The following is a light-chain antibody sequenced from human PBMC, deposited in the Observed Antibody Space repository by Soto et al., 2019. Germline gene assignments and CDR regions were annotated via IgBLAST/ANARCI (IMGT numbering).Light chain of an antibody. CDR2: DVS. CDR1: SSDVGGYNF. CDR3: SSYSSSSTPFV. V-gene: IGLV2-14*01. Sequence: QSVLTQPASVSGSPGQSITISCTGTSSDVGGYNFVSWYQQHPGKAPRLMIYDVSNRPSGVSNRFSGSKSGNTASLSISGLRAEDEAEYYCSSYSSSSTPFVFGPATKLTVL. J-gene: IGLJ1*01.